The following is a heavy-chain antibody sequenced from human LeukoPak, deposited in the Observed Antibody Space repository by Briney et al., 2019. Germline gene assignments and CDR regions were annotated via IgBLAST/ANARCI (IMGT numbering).Heavy chain of an antibody. Sequence: PGGSLRLSCAASGFTFHDYDMHWVRQAPGKGLEWVSLISGDGRSTRYADSVKGRFTISRDNSKNSLYLQMNSLRTEDTALYYCAKTIYINLYNWFDPWGQGTLVTVSS. J-gene: IGHJ5*02. CDR1: GFTFHDYD. D-gene: IGHD4-11*01. CDR2: ISGDGRST. CDR3: AKTIYINLYNWFDP. V-gene: IGHV3-43*02.